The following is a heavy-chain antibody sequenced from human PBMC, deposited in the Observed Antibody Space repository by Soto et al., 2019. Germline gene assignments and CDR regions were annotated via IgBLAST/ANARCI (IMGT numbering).Heavy chain of an antibody. V-gene: IGHV3-23*01. J-gene: IGHJ3*01. Sequence: EVHLLESGGGLVQPGGSLRLSCAASGFTFSNHGMTWVRQAPGKGLECVSGISGNGLNTYYADSVKGRFTISRDNSRNRMYLQLNSLRVEDAALYYCARRVDYGDFVLDFSGQGTRVTVSS. CDR2: ISGNGLNT. D-gene: IGHD4-17*01. CDR1: GFTFSNHG. CDR3: ARRVDYGDFVLDF.